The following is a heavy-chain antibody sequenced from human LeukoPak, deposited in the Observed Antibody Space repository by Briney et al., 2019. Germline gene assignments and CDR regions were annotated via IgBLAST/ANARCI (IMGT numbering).Heavy chain of an antibody. CDR2: ISGSGTNQ. Sequence: GGSLRLSCAASGFTFSNFYMSWFRQAPGKGLEWLSYISGSGTNQHCADSVRGRFTISRDNAENSLSLQMDSLRAEDTAVYYCARPVCPNYFYYMDVWGKGTTVTVSS. CDR3: ARPVCPNYFYYMDV. V-gene: IGHV3-11*01. J-gene: IGHJ6*03. D-gene: IGHD2-2*01. CDR1: GFTFSNFY.